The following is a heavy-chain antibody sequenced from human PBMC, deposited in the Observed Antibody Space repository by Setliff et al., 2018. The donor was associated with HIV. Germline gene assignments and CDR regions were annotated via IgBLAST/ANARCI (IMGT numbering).Heavy chain of an antibody. V-gene: IGHV3-23*01. J-gene: IGHJ4*02. Sequence: GGSLRLSCAASGFTFSNYAMGWVRQGPGKGLEWVSTIGAAGYPTHYAESVKGRFTISKDNSQNALYLQMNSLRAEDTAVYYCARHDVVRGAIDNWGQGTLVTVSS. CDR3: ARHDVVRGAIDN. D-gene: IGHD3-10*01. CDR2: IGAAGYPT. CDR1: GFTFSNYA.